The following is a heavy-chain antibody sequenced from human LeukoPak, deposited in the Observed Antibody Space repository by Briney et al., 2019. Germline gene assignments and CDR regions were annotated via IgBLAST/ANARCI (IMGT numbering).Heavy chain of an antibody. D-gene: IGHD1-26*01. CDR2: ISSSSSTI. J-gene: IGHJ4*02. Sequence: PGGSLRLSCAASGFTFSSYSMNWVRQAPGKGLEWVSYISSSSSTIYYADSVKGRFTISRDNAKNSLYLQMNSLRAEDTALYYCAKDNQWAETGGACDYWGQGTLVTVSS. V-gene: IGHV3-48*04. CDR3: AKDNQWAETGGACDY. CDR1: GFTFSSYS.